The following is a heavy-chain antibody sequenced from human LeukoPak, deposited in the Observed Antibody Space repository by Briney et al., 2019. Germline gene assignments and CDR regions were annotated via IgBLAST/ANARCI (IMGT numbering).Heavy chain of an antibody. J-gene: IGHJ4*02. CDR3: TRATIPAAGIDY. D-gene: IGHD6-13*01. Sequence: ASVNVSCKASGYTFTSYGVSWVRQAPGQGLEWMEWISTYTGDTNYAQKLQGRLTMTTDTSASTAFMELRSLTSDDTAVYYCTRATIPAAGIDYWGQGTLVTVSS. CDR1: GYTFTSYG. V-gene: IGHV1-18*01. CDR2: ISTYTGDT.